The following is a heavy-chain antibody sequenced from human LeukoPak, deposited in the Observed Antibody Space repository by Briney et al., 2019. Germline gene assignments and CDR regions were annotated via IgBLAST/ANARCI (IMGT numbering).Heavy chain of an antibody. Sequence: GASVKVSCKASGGTFSSYAISWVRQAPGQGLEWMGWINPNSGGTNYAQKFQGRVTMTRDTSISTAYMELSRLRSDDTAVYYCARELSDAVGGGGSCYAYWGQGTLVTVSS. D-gene: IGHD2-15*01. CDR2: INPNSGGT. CDR1: GGTFSSYA. J-gene: IGHJ4*02. CDR3: ARELSDAVGGGGSCYAY. V-gene: IGHV1-2*02.